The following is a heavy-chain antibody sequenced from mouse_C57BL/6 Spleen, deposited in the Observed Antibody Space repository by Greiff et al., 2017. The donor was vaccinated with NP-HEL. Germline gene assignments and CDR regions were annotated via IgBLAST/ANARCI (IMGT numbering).Heavy chain of an antibody. Sequence: VQLVESGPELVKPGASVKISCKASGYAFSSSWMNWVKQRPGKGLEWIGRIYPGDGDTNYNGKFKGKATLTADKSSSTAYMQLSSLTSEDSAVYFCARGATDYAMDYWGQGTSVTVSS. J-gene: IGHJ4*01. CDR2: IYPGDGDT. CDR3: ARGATDYAMDY. V-gene: IGHV1-82*01. CDR1: GYAFSSSW. D-gene: IGHD6-1*01.